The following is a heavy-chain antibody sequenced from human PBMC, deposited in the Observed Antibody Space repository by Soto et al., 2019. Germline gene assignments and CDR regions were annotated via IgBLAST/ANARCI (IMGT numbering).Heavy chain of an antibody. J-gene: IGHJ4*02. Sequence: QLQLQEYGSGLVKPSQTLSLTCAVSGGSISSGGYSWSWIRQPPGKGLEWIGYISHSGSTYFNPSLKSRVTISVDRSKNQFSLKLSSVTAADTAVYYCSRGGPLPDYWGQGTLVTVSS. CDR1: GGSISSGGYS. D-gene: IGHD3-16*02. V-gene: IGHV4-30-2*01. CDR2: ISHSGST. CDR3: SRGGPLPDY.